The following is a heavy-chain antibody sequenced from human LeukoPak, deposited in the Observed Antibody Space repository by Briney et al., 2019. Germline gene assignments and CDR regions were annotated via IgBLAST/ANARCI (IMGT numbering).Heavy chain of an antibody. CDR2: ISYDGSNK. CDR1: GFTFSSYG. Sequence: PGGCLRLSCAASGFTFSSYGMHWVRQAPGKGLGWVAVISYDGSNKYYADSVKGRFTISRDNSKNSLYLQMNSLRAEDMALYYCVQVMAAAATNEFDDALDIWRQGTMVTVSS. CDR3: VQVMAAAATNEFDDALDI. V-gene: IGHV3-30*03. J-gene: IGHJ3*02. D-gene: IGHD6-13*01.